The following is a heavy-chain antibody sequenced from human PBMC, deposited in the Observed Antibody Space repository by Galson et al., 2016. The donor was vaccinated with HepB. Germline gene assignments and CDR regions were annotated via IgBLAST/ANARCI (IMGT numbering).Heavy chain of an antibody. J-gene: IGHJ4*02. CDR3: ARADSVFDY. V-gene: IGHV3-21*01. CDR1: GFTFRSYA. D-gene: IGHD2-15*01. Sequence: SLRLSCAASGFTFRSYAMDWARQAPGKGLEWVSSISSSSTYIYYADSVKGRFTISRDNAKNSLYLQMNSLRAEDTAVYYCARADSVFDYWGQGTLVTVSS. CDR2: ISSSSTYI.